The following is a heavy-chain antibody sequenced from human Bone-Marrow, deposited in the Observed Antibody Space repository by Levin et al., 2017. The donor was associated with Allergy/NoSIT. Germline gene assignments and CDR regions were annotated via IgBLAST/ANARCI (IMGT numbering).Heavy chain of an antibody. CDR2: IIPMFGTA. D-gene: IGHD6-6*01. J-gene: IGHJ4*02. V-gene: IGHV1-69*13. CDR1: GGTFSNFV. CDR3: ARSGHSSSSMDY. Sequence: GASVKVSCKASGGTFSNFVITWVRQAPGQGLEWMGGIIPMFGTANYAQKFQGRVTISVDESTNTNYMELSRLTSDDTAVYYCARSGHSSSSMDYWGQGTLVTVSS.